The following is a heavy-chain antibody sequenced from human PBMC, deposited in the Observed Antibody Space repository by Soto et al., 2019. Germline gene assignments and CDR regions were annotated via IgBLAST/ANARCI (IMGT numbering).Heavy chain of an antibody. D-gene: IGHD1-7*01. CDR1: GYTFTNHA. CDR2: INAGKGDT. CDR3: ARNILGGTTDY. J-gene: IGHJ4*02. Sequence: VSCKASGYTFTNHAIHWVRQAPGQGLEWMGWINAGKGDTKYPQRFQGRVTITRDTSASTAYMELSSLRSEDTAVYYCARNILGGTTDYWGPGTLVTVSS. V-gene: IGHV1-3*01.